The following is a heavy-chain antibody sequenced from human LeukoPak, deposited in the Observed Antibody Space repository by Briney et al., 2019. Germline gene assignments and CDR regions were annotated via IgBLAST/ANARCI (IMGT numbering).Heavy chain of an antibody. V-gene: IGHV3-9*01. CDR1: GFTFDDYA. D-gene: IGHD2/OR15-2a*01. CDR3: AKDQSAHKTTHSTGMDV. Sequence: PGGSLRLSCTASGFTFDDYAMHWVRQAPGKGLEWVSGISWNSGSIDYADSVKGRFTISRDNAKNSLYLQMNSLRAEDTALYYCAKDQSAHKTTHSTGMDVWGQGTTVTVSS. CDR2: ISWNSGSI. J-gene: IGHJ6*02.